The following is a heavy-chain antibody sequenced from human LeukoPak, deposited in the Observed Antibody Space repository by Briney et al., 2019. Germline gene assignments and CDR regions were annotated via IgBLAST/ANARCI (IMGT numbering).Heavy chain of an antibody. Sequence: ASVKVSCKASGYTFTGYYMHWVRQAPGQGLEWMGWINPNSGGTNYAQKFQGRVTMTRDTSISTAYMELSRLRSDDTAVYYCARELSSRPGNWFDPWGQGTLVTVSS. J-gene: IGHJ5*02. V-gene: IGHV1-2*02. CDR2: INPNSGGT. D-gene: IGHD6-13*01. CDR3: ARELSSRPGNWFDP. CDR1: GYTFTGYY.